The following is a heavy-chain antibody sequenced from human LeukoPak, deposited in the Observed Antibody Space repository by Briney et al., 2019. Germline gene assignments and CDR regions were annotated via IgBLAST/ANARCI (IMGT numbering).Heavy chain of an antibody. CDR3: AKHYYGSGRTNYYFDY. CDR2: ISGSAGST. J-gene: IGHJ4*02. D-gene: IGHD3-10*01. Sequence: GGSLRLSCAAAGFPFSSNAMSWVRQAPGKGLEWVSAISGSAGSTYYADSVKGRFTISRDNSKNTLYLQMNSLRAEDTAVYNCAKHYYGSGRTNYYFDYWGQGTLVTVSS. CDR1: GFPFSSNA. V-gene: IGHV3-23*01.